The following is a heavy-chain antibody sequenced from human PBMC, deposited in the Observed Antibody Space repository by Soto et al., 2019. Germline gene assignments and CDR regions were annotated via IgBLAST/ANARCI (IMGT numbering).Heavy chain of an antibody. CDR3: ARSEGTLVRGVTLFDY. D-gene: IGHD3-10*01. J-gene: IGHJ4*02. CDR2: IIPVSGTT. V-gene: IGHV1-69*01. Sequence: QVQLAQSGAEVKKPGSSVKVSCKASKDTFSNYGFSWVRQAPGQGLEWMGGIIPVSGTTNYAQKFQGRVTITADASTSTAYMELNNLRSEDTAFYYCARSEGTLVRGVTLFDYWGRGTLVTVSS. CDR1: KDTFSNYG.